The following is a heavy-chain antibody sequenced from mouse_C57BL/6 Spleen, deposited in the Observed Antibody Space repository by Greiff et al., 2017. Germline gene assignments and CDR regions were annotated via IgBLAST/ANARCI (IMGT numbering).Heavy chain of an antibody. CDR2: SNTSTGGT. D-gene: IGHD3-2*02. Sequence: VQLMESGPELVKPGASVKISCTASGYSFTGYYMNWVKQSPEKSIEWIGASNTSTGGTTYNHKFKAKATLTVDKSSSTAYMQLKSLTSEDSAVDYCAREQLRLQTWFAGWGKGTLVTVSA. V-gene: IGHV1-42*01. CDR1: GYSFTGYY. CDR3: AREQLRLQTWFAG. J-gene: IGHJ3*01.